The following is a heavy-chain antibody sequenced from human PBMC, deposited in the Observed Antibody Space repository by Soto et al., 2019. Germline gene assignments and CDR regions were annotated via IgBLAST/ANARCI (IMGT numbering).Heavy chain of an antibody. J-gene: IGHJ3*01. CDR1: AFTFSGYW. V-gene: IGHV3-7*01. CDR2: IKEDGSEK. D-gene: IGHD1-1*01. Sequence: EVLLVESGGDLVQPGGSLTLSCAASAFTFSGYWMAWVRQPPGKGLEWVANIKEDGSEKYYLVSVKARCTISRDNAENSLVLQMNSLRAEDTAGYDCASYWHPGTFAFWGLGTMVTVAS. CDR3: ASYWHPGTFAF.